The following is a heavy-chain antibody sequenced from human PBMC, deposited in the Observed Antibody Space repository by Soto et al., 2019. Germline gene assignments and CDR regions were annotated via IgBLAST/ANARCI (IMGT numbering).Heavy chain of an antibody. CDR3: ATRALAYCGGDRYSF. CDR1: GYTLTELS. CDR2: FDPEDGET. V-gene: IGHV1-24*01. D-gene: IGHD2-21*02. Sequence: GASVKVSCKVSGYTLTELSMHWVRQAPGKGLEWMGGFDPEDGETIYAQKFQGRVTMTEDTSTDTAYMELSSLRSEDTAVYYCATRALAYCGGDRYSFWGQGTLVTVSS. J-gene: IGHJ4*02.